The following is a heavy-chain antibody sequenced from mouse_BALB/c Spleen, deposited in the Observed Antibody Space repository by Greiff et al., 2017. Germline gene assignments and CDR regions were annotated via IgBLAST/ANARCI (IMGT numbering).Heavy chain of an antibody. CDR3: ARVPLRGAMDY. CDR2: IWAGGST. J-gene: IGHJ4*01. Sequence: VQLQESGPGLVAPSQSLSITCTVSGFSLTSYGVHWVRQPPGKGLEWLGVIWAGGSTNYNSALMSRLSISKDNSKRQVFLKMNSLQTDDTAMYYCARVPLRGAMDYWGQGTSVTVSS. CDR1: GFSLTSYG. V-gene: IGHV2-9*02. D-gene: IGHD1-1*01.